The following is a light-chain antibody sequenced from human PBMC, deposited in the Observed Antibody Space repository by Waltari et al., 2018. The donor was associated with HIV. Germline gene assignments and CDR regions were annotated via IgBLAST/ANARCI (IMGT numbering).Light chain of an antibody. J-gene: IGKJ2*01. V-gene: IGKV3-15*01. CDR3: QQYNNWPPYT. Sequence: EIVLTQSPATLSVSPGERVTLSCRASQGHSINLAWYQQKPGQAPRLLIYGASTRATGIPARFSGSGSGTEFTLTISTLQSEDFAVYYCQQYNNWPPYTFGQGTKVEIK. CDR2: GAS. CDR1: QGHSIN.